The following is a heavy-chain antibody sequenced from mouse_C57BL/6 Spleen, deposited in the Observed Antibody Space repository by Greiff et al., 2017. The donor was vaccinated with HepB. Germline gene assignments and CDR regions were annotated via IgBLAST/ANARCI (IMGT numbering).Heavy chain of an antibody. CDR3: ASLRDRFAY. V-gene: IGHV7-3*01. CDR1: GFTFTDYY. D-gene: IGHD1-1*01. Sequence: EVMLVESGGGLVQPGGSLSLSCAASGFTFTDYYMSWVRQPPGTALEWLGFIRNEANGYTTEYSASVKGRFTISSDNSQSILYLQMNALRAEDSATYYCASLRDRFAYWGQGTLVTVSA. CDR2: IRNEANGYTT. J-gene: IGHJ3*01.